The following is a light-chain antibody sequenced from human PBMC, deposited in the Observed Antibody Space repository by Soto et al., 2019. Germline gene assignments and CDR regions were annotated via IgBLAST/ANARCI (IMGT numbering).Light chain of an antibody. CDR2: AAS. J-gene: IGKJ1*01. Sequence: IQVTKSPSTLTASLGDRVTITCRASQSINSYLAWYQHKPGKAPKLLIYAASSLQSGVPSRFSGSGSGTEFTLTISSLQPEDFATYYCQQYYSYPSTFGQGTKVDIK. CDR3: QQYYSYPST. V-gene: IGKV1-5*01. CDR1: QSINSY.